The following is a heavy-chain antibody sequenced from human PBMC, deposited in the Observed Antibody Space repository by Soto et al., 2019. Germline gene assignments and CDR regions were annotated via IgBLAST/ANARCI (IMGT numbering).Heavy chain of an antibody. CDR3: GEDQSIVAYGNY. V-gene: IGHV3-23*01. CDR2: ISDGGENT. Sequence: EVKLLESGGGLAQPGGSLRLSCAASGFTFNKYVMTWVRQAPGKGLEWVSSISDGGENTYYADSVKGRFTISRDNSKDTLYLQMTSLTAEDTATDDCGEDQSIVAYGNYWGQGALVAVSS. D-gene: IGHD2-21*01. CDR1: GFTFNKYV. J-gene: IGHJ4*02.